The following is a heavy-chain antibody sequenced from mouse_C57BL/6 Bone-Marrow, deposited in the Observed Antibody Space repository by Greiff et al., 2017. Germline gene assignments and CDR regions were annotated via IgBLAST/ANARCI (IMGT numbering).Heavy chain of an antibody. Sequence: EVQLVESGPELVKPGASVKIPCKASGYTFTDYNMAWVKQSHGKSLEWIGDINPNNGGTIYNQKFKGKATLTVDKSSSTAYMELRSLTSEDTAVYYCARRERDYYGSSHWYFDVWGTGTTVTVSS. D-gene: IGHD1-1*01. V-gene: IGHV1-18*01. CDR3: ARRERDYYGSSHWYFDV. CDR1: GYTFTDYN. CDR2: INPNNGGT. J-gene: IGHJ1*03.